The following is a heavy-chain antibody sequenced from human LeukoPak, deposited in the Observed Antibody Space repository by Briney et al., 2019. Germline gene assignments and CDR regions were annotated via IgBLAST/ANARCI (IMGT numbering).Heavy chain of an antibody. CDR3: ARRPTNSGYAGDY. V-gene: IGHV4-39*01. J-gene: IGHJ4*02. D-gene: IGHD5-12*01. CDR1: GGSIRTSSYY. CDR2: IYYSGGT. Sequence: SETLFLTCTVSGGSIRTSSYYWGWIRQPPGKGLEWIGSIYYSGGTYYNPSLKSRVTISVDTSKNQFSLKLSSVTAADTAVYYCARRPTNSGYAGDYWGQGTLVAVSS.